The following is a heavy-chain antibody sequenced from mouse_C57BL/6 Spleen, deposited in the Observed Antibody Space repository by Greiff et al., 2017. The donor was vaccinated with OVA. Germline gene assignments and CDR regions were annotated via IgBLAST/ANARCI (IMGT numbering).Heavy chain of an antibody. J-gene: IGHJ4*01. V-gene: IGHV1-26*01. Sequence: VQLKQSGPELVKPGASVKISCKASGYTFTDYYMNWVKQSHGKSLEWIGDINPNNGGTSYNQKFKGKATLTVDKSSSTAYMELRSLTSEDSAVYYCARGGLYAMDYWGQGTSVTVSS. CDR2: INPNNGGT. CDR1: GYTFTDYY. CDR3: ARGGLYAMDY.